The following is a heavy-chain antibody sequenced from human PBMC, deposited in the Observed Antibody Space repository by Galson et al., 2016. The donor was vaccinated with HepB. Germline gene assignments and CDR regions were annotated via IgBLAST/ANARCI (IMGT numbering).Heavy chain of an antibody. Sequence: LSLTCTVSGDSISSSYWSWIRPPPGTGLEWIGYIYYSGSTNYNPSLKSRVTISLDTSKNQMSLKLSSVIAADTAVYYCARGVLWFGDQKGYWFDPWGQGRLVTVSS. CDR2: IYYSGST. D-gene: IGHD3-10*01. J-gene: IGHJ5*02. CDR1: GDSISSSY. CDR3: ARGVLWFGDQKGYWFDP. V-gene: IGHV4-59*01.